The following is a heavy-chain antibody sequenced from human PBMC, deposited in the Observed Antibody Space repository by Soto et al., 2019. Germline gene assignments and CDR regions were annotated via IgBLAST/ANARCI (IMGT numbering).Heavy chain of an antibody. Sequence: GGSLRLSCASSVFTFSRYSMNWVRQAPGKGLEWVSSISSTTNYIYYGDSMKGRFTISRDNAKNSLYLEMNSLRAEDTAVYYCARESEGLTSNFDYWGQGTLVTVSS. CDR1: VFTFSRYS. CDR2: ISSTTNYI. CDR3: ARESEGLTSNFDY. J-gene: IGHJ4*02. V-gene: IGHV3-21*06.